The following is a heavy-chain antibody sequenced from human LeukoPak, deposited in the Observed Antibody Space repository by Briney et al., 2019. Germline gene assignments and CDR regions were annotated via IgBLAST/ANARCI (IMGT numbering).Heavy chain of an antibody. CDR1: GFTFSSYA. V-gene: IGHV3-30-3*01. CDR2: ISYDGSNK. Sequence: PGGSLRLSCAASGFTFSSYAMSWVRQAPGKGLEWVAVISYDGSNKYYADSVKGRFTISRDNSKNTLYLQMNSLRAEDTAVYYCASSITIFGVAPPDIWGQGTMVTVSS. D-gene: IGHD3-3*01. CDR3: ASSITIFGVAPPDI. J-gene: IGHJ3*02.